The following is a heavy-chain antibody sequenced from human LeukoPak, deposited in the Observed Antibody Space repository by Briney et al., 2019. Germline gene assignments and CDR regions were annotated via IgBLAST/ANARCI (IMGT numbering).Heavy chain of an antibody. CDR2: INPNSGDT. V-gene: IGHV1-2*02. CDR3: ARGRGSGWSPLDY. CDR1: GYIFTDYY. Sequence: GASVKVSCKASGYIFTDYYIHWVRQAPGRGLEWMAWINPNSGDTNYAQKFQGRVTMTRDTSIRTANMDLNRLTSNDTAEYYCARGRGSGWSPLDYWGQGTLVIVSS. J-gene: IGHJ4*02. D-gene: IGHD6-19*01.